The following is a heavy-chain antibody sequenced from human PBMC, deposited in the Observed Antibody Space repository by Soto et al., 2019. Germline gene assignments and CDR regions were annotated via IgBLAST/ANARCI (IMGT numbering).Heavy chain of an antibody. CDR3: AQGISAGKGPPAGF. V-gene: IGHV3-23*01. J-gene: IGHJ4*02. Sequence: EVQLSESGGGLVQPGGSLRLSCAASGFTFSNYAMTWVRQAPGKGLAWVSGLNGSGGSTSSADSVKGRFAISIDTSKHPRSGHMYCLRLVDTVVYYRAQGISAGKGPPAGFCGQATLVTFSS. D-gene: IGHD3-10*01. CDR1: GFTFSNYA. CDR2: LNGSGGST.